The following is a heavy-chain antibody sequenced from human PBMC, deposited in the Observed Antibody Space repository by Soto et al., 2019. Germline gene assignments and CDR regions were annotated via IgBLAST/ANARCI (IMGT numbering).Heavy chain of an antibody. CDR2: IYSGGST. CDR3: ARDPGDRNGMIV. Sequence: EVQVVESGGGLVQPGGSLRLSCGASGFTVSSDYMNWVRQAPGKGLEWVSVIYSGGSTYYADSVKGRFTISRDNSKNTLYLQMNSLRAEDTAVYYCARDPGDRNGMIVWGQGTTVTVSS. J-gene: IGHJ6*02. D-gene: IGHD1-26*01. CDR1: GFTVSSDY. V-gene: IGHV3-66*01.